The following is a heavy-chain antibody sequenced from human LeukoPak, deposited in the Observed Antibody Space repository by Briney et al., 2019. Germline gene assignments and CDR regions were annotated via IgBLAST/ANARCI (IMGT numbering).Heavy chain of an antibody. CDR2: IIPIFGTA. CDR1: GGTFSSYA. D-gene: IGHD3-22*01. V-gene: IGHV1-69*05. J-gene: IGHJ4*02. Sequence: SVKVSCKASGGTFSSYAISWVRQAPGQGLEWMGGIIPIFGTANYPQKFQGRVTITTDESTSTAYMELSSLRSEDTAVYYCARSNTYYYDSSGYYADYWGQGTLVTVSS. CDR3: ARSNTYYYDSSGYYADY.